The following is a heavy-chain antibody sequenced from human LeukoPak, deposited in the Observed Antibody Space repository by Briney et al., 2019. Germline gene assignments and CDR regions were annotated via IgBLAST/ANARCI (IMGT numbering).Heavy chain of an antibody. V-gene: IGHV4-4*07. CDR1: GGSISSYY. CDR3: ARCPLRYYDFTGWFDP. D-gene: IGHD3-3*01. CDR2: IYTSGST. Sequence: PSETLSLTCTVSGGSISSYYWSWIRQPAGKGLEWIGRIYTSGSTNYNPSLKSRVTMSVDTSKNQFSLKLSSVTAADTAVYYCARCPLRYYDFTGWFDPWGRGTLVTVSS. J-gene: IGHJ5*02.